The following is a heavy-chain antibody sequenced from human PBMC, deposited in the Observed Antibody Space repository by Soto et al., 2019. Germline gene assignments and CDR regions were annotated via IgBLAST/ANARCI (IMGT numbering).Heavy chain of an antibody. D-gene: IGHD3-10*01. CDR1: GFTFRIYA. Sequence: EVQLLESGGGLVQPGGSLRLSCAASGFTFRIYAMSWVRQAPGKGLEWVSAVSANGQGIYYADSVRGRFTISRDNSKNTVFLHMDSLSAEDTAVYYCAKDRHYPRDYFHYWGQGTLVTVSS. CDR3: AKDRHYPRDYFHY. V-gene: IGHV3-23*01. CDR2: VSANGQGI. J-gene: IGHJ4*02.